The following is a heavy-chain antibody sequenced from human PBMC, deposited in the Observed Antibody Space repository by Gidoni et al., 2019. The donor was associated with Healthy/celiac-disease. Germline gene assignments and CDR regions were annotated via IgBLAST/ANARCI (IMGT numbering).Heavy chain of an antibody. J-gene: IGHJ3*02. D-gene: IGHD2-15*01. CDR3: ARARLLGAFDI. CDR1: GGSISSYY. CDR2: IYYSGST. V-gene: IGHV4-59*01. Sequence: QVQLQESGPGLVKPSETLSLTCTVSGGSISSYYWSWIRQPPGKGLEWIGYIYYSGSTNYNPSLKSRVTISVDTSKNQFSLKLSSVTAADTAVYYCARARLLGAFDIWGQGTMVTVSS.